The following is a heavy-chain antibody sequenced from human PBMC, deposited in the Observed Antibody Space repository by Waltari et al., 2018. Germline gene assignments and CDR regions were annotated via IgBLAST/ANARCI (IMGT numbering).Heavy chain of an antibody. CDR3: ARSRIAVAGRLLDY. Sequence: EVQLVESGGGLVQPGGSLRLSCAASGFTFRRYWMRWVRQAPGKGLEWVANIKQDGSEKYYVDSVKGRFTISRDNAKNSLYLQMNSLRAEDTAVYYCARSRIAVAGRLLDYWGQGTLVTVSS. V-gene: IGHV3-7*01. CDR1: GFTFRRYW. CDR2: IKQDGSEK. D-gene: IGHD6-19*01. J-gene: IGHJ4*02.